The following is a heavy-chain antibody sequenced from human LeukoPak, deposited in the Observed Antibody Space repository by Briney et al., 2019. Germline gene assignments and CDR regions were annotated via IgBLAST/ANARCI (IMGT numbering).Heavy chain of an antibody. CDR3: AEDLVY. J-gene: IGHJ4*02. CDR2: VRGKTDGGTT. Sequence: GGCLRLSCAPSGLTLGDAWMGWVRQAPGGWLGWVDRVRGKTDGGTTEYAAPVIGRLAISRDYSSNTLYLQMNSLKTEDTAVYYCAEDLVYWGQGTLVTVSS. CDR1: GLTLGDAW. V-gene: IGHV3-15*01. D-gene: IGHD3-9*01.